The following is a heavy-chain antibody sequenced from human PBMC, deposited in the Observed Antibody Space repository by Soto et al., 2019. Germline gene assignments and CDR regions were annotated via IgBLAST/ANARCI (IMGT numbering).Heavy chain of an antibody. CDR3: AKDKGSSGWYFDH. CDR1: GFTFSRNA. Sequence: QVQLVESGGGVVQPGRSLRLSCAASGFTFSRNAMHWVRQAPGKGLEWVGVISYDGTNKYYADSVKGRFTIARDNSKNTVYLYINSLGAEDTALFFCAKDKGSSGWYFDHWGQGTLVTVSS. J-gene: IGHJ4*02. D-gene: IGHD6-19*01. V-gene: IGHV3-30*18. CDR2: ISYDGTNK.